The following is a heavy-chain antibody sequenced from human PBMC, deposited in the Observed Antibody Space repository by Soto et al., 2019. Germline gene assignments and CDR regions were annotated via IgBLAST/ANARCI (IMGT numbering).Heavy chain of an antibody. J-gene: IGHJ4*02. CDR3: ARDSSGAD. D-gene: IGHD6-25*01. CDR1: GFTFSSYA. V-gene: IGHV3-30-3*01. CDR2: ISCDGSNK. Sequence: QVQLVESGGGVVQPGKSLRLSCAASGFTFSSYAMHWVRQAPGKGLEWVAVISCDGSNKYYADSVKGRFTISRDNSKNTLYLQMNSLRAEDTAVYYCARDSSGADWGQGTLVTVSS.